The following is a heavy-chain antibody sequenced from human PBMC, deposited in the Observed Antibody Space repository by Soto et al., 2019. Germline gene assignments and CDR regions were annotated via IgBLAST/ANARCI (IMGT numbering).Heavy chain of an antibody. Sequence: EVQLVESGGGLVQPGGSLRLSCAASGFTVSSNYMSWVRQPPGKGLEWVSVIYSGGSTYYADSVKGRFTISRDNSKNTLYLQMNSLRAEDTAVYYCARDRNTLLGMDVWGQGTTVTVSS. V-gene: IGHV3-66*01. CDR3: ARDRNTLLGMDV. CDR2: IYSGGST. CDR1: GFTVSSNY. J-gene: IGHJ6*02.